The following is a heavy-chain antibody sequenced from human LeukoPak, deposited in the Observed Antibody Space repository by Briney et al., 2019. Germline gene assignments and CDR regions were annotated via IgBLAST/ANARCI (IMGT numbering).Heavy chain of an antibody. CDR1: GFTFSSYG. Sequence: GGSLRLSCAASGFTFSSYGMNWVRQAPGKGLEWVSYISSGSSTIYYADSVKGRFTISRDNAKNSLYVQMNGLRAEDTAVYYCARTLYSGSSFDYWGQGTLVTVSS. CDR2: ISSGSSTI. V-gene: IGHV3-48*01. J-gene: IGHJ4*02. CDR3: ARTLYSGSSFDY. D-gene: IGHD1-26*01.